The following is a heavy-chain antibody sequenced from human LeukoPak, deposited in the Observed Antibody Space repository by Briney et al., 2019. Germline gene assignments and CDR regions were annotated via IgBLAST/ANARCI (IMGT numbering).Heavy chain of an antibody. D-gene: IGHD1-26*01. J-gene: IGHJ4*02. Sequence: GASVKVSCKASGYAFSAYYMHWVRQAPGQGLEWMGWLNPQTGDTHFAQKFQGRVTFTRDTSISTAYMAMSRLRSDDTAVFYCARDGVVGATRADYWGQGTLVTVSS. V-gene: IGHV1-2*02. CDR2: LNPQTGDT. CDR1: GYAFSAYY. CDR3: ARDGVVGATRADY.